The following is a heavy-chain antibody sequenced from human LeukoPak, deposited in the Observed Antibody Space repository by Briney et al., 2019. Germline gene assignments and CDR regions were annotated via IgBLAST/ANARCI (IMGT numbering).Heavy chain of an antibody. CDR2: ISYDGSNK. V-gene: IGHV3-30*01. J-gene: IGHJ4*02. CDR3: ARDRSQRAYSYGPDGE. D-gene: IGHD5-18*01. CDR1: GFTFSSYA. Sequence: GRSLRLSCAASGFTFSSYAIHWVRQAPGKGLEWVAVISYDGSNKYYADSVKDRFTISRDNSKNTLYLQINSLRGEDTAVYYCARDRSQRAYSYGPDGEWGQGTLVTVSS.